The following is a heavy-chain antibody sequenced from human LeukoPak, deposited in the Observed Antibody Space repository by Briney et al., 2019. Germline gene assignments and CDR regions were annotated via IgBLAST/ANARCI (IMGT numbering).Heavy chain of an antibody. V-gene: IGHV4-59*01. D-gene: IGHD5-12*01. CDR1: GGSITSYY. J-gene: IGHJ6*02. CDR3: ARTGSGRDYYGVDV. CDR2: IYYSGST. Sequence: SETLSLTCTVSGGSITSYYWSWIRQPPGKGLEWIGYIYYSGSTDYNPSLESRVTISIDTSKNHFSLNLTAVTAADTAIYYCARTGSGRDYYGVDVWGQGTTVTVSS.